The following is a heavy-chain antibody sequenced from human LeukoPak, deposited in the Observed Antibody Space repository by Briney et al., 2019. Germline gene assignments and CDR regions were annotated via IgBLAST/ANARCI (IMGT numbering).Heavy chain of an antibody. D-gene: IGHD3-22*01. CDR2: ISGSGGST. Sequence: GGSLRLSCAASGFTFSSYAMSWVRQAPGKGLEWVSAISGSGGSTYYADSVKGRFTISRDNSKNTLYLQMNSLRAEDTAVYYCATSYDSSGYPTYYGMDVWGQGTTVTVSS. J-gene: IGHJ6*02. CDR3: ATSYDSSGYPTYYGMDV. CDR1: GFTFSSYA. V-gene: IGHV3-23*01.